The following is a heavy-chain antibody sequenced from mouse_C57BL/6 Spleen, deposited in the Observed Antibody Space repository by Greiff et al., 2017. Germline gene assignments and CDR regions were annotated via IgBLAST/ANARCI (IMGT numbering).Heavy chain of an antibody. CDR1: GFTFSDYY. V-gene: IGHV5-16*01. CDR2: INYDGSST. J-gene: IGHJ3*01. D-gene: IGHD1-1*01. CDR3: ARGEGITPAWFAY. Sequence: EVKLMESEGGLVQPGSSMKLSCTASGFTFSDYYMAWVRQVPEKGLEWVANINYDGSSTYYLDSLKSRFIISRDNAKNILYLQMSSLKSEDTATYYCARGEGITPAWFAYWGQGTLVTVSA.